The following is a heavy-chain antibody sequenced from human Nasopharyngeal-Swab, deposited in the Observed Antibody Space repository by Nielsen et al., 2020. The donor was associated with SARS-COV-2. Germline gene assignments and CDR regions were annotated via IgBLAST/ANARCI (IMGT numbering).Heavy chain of an antibody. CDR2: IYYSGST. CDR3: ARDASGSSGWYTGHNWFDP. J-gene: IGHJ5*02. Sequence: SETLSLTCTVSGVSYDFMEAFYWAWIRQAPGQGLEWIGYIYYSGSTNYNPSLKSRVTISVDTSKNQFSLKLSSVTAADTAVYYCARDASGSSGWYTGHNWFDPWGQGTLVTVSS. V-gene: IGHV4-61*08. D-gene: IGHD6-19*01. CDR1: GVSYDFMEAFY.